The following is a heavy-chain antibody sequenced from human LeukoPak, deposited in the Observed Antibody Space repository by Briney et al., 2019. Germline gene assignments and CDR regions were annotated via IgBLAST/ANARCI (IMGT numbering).Heavy chain of an antibody. V-gene: IGHV4-39*07. Sequence: PSETLSLTCTVSGGSISSSTYYWGWIRQPPGKGLEWIGSIYYSGSTYNPSLKSRVTISIDTSKKQFSLELSSVTAADTAIYFCARRKRGSGGPFDYWGQGTLVTVSS. CDR1: GGSISSSTYY. D-gene: IGHD6-19*01. CDR3: ARRKRGSGGPFDY. J-gene: IGHJ4*02. CDR2: IYYSGST.